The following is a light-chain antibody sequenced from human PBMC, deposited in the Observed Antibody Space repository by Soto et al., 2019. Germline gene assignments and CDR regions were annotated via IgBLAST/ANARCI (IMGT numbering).Light chain of an antibody. CDR1: QGISSY. V-gene: IGKV1-13*02. Sequence: AIQMTHSPSSLSSPVLYIFTITCRASQGISSYLSWYQQKPGNAPKFLIYDASALESGVTSRFSGSGFGTEFSLTISSLQPDDFGSYYCQHMRTFGQGTKVDIK. CDR2: DAS. J-gene: IGKJ1*01. CDR3: QHMRT.